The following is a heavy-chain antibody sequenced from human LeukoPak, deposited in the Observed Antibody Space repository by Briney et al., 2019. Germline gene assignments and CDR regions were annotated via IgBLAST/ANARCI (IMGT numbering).Heavy chain of an antibody. V-gene: IGHV1-69*04. Sequence: SVKVSCKASGGTLNDYAINWVRQAPGQGLEWMGRIIPILGIPNYAQRFQGRVTITADKSTTTAYMELGSLRSEDTAVYYCASYFGPYFYYGMDVWGQGTTVTVSS. D-gene: IGHD3-10*01. CDR3: ASYFGPYFYYGMDV. CDR2: IIPILGIP. J-gene: IGHJ6*02. CDR1: GGTLNDYA.